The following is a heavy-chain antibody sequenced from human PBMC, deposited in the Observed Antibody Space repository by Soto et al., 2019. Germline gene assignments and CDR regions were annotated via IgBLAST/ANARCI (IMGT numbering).Heavy chain of an antibody. CDR3: ARATHVEVGASPLESY. V-gene: IGHV1-69*01. CDR1: GGTFSSYA. J-gene: IGHJ4*02. CDR2: IIPIFGTA. Sequence: QVQLVQSGAEVKKPGSSVKVSCKASGGTFSSYAISWVRQAPGQGLEWMGGIIPIFGTANYAQKFQGRVTITADEYTSTAYMELSSLRSEDTAVYYCARATHVEVGASPLESYWGQGTLVTVSS. D-gene: IGHD1-26*01.